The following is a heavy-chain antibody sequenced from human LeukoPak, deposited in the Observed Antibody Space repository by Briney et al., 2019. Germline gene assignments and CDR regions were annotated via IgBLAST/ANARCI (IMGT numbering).Heavy chain of an antibody. D-gene: IGHD2-15*01. CDR2: IYPGDSDT. J-gene: IGHJ4*02. CDR3: ARRYCSAGSCLDY. V-gene: IGHV5-51*01. Sequence: GESLKISCKGSGYPFTSYWIAWVRQMPGKGLEWMGIIYPGDSDTRYSPSFQGQVTISADKPISTAYLQWSSLKASDTAMYYCARRYCSAGSCLDYWGQGTLVTVSS. CDR1: GYPFTSYW.